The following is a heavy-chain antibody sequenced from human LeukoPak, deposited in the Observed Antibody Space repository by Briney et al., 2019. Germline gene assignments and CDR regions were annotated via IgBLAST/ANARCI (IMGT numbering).Heavy chain of an antibody. CDR1: GYTFTGYY. CDR3: ARTIAVAGTKDC. V-gene: IGHV1-2*02. CDR2: INPNSGGT. Sequence: ASVKVSCKASGYTFTGYYMHWVRQAPGQGLEWMGWINPNSGGTNYAQKVQGRVTMTRDTSISTAYMELSRLRSDDTAVYYCARTIAVAGTKDCWGQGTLVTVSS. D-gene: IGHD6-19*01. J-gene: IGHJ4*02.